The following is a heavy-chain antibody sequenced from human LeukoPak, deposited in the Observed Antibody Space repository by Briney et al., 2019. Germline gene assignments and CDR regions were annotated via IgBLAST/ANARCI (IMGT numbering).Heavy chain of an antibody. J-gene: IGHJ4*02. CDR3: ARHASPYSSNYYFDY. CDR2: IYPGDSDT. Sequence: TVSCKASGYTFTSYGISWVRQMPGKGLEWMGIIYPGDSDTRYNPSFQGQVTISADKSISTAYLQWSSLKASDTAMYYCARHASPYSSNYYFDYWGQGALVTVSS. D-gene: IGHD6-13*01. V-gene: IGHV5-51*01. CDR1: GYTFTSYG.